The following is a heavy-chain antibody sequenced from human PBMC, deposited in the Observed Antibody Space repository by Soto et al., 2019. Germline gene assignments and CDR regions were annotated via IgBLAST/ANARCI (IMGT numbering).Heavy chain of an antibody. CDR1: GGSFSGYY. J-gene: IGHJ1*01. D-gene: IGHD3-22*01. CDR2: INHSGST. V-gene: IGHV4-34*01. Sequence: QVQLQQWGAGLLKPSETLSLTCAVYGGSFSGYYWSWIRQPPGKGLEWIGEINHSGSTNYNPSLKIRVPISVDTSKNQFSLKLSSVTAADTAVYYCARVRDSSWEKKYFQHWGQGTLVTVSS. CDR3: ARVRDSSWEKKYFQH.